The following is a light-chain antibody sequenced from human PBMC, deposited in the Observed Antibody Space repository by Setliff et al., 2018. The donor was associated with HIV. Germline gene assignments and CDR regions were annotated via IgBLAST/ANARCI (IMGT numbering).Light chain of an antibody. Sequence: QSVLTQTASVSGSPGQPITISCTGTSSDVGTYNFVSWYQQHPGKAPKLLIYDVNNRPSGVSNRFSGSKSGNTASLTISGLQAEDEADYHCSSYTSTTPLYVFGTGTKVTVL. J-gene: IGLJ1*01. V-gene: IGLV2-14*03. CDR3: SSYTSTTPLYV. CDR1: SSDVGTYNF. CDR2: DVN.